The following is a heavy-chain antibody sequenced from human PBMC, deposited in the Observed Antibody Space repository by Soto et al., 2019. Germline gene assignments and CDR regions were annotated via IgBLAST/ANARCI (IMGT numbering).Heavy chain of an antibody. CDR3: ARRDVSGRYTNGFDP. CDR2: IYFTGDT. CDR1: GGSISSGKYY. D-gene: IGHD2-15*01. Sequence: QVQLQASGPGLVKPSQTLSLTCTVSGGSISSGKYYWSWIRQAPGKGLEWIGYIYFTGDTYYNPSLKSRLMLSRDTSKDQIALRLRSVTVADTAVYYCARRDVSGRYTNGFDPWGQGALGTVSA. J-gene: IGHJ5*02. V-gene: IGHV4-30-4*01.